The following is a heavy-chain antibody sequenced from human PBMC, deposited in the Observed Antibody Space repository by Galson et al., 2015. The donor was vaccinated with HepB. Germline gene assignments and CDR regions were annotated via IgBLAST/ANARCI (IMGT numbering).Heavy chain of an antibody. D-gene: IGHD1-26*01. CDR3: ARAMSWSFLI. V-gene: IGHV3-7*03. Sequence: SLRLSCAASEFPFSNSWMSWVRQAPGKGLEWVAHINQGGSDKYYVDSVRGRFTISRDNAKSSLYLQMNSLRVEDTAVYYCARAMSWSFLIWGQGTMVTVSS. CDR2: INQGGSDK. J-gene: IGHJ3*02. CDR1: EFPFSNSW.